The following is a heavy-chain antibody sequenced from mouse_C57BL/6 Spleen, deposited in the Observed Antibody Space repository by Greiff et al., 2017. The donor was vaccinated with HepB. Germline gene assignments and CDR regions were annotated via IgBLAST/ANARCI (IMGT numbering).Heavy chain of an antibody. V-gene: IGHV5-17*01. J-gene: IGHJ3*01. CDR1: GFTFSDYG. Sequence: DVQLVESGGGLVKPGGSLKLSCAASGFTFSDYGMHWVRQAPEKGLEWVAYISSGSSTIYYADTVKGRFTISRDNAKNTLFLQMTRLRSEDTAMYYCARGGYDYGGFAYWGQGTLVTVSA. D-gene: IGHD2-4*01. CDR3: ARGGYDYGGFAY. CDR2: ISSGSSTI.